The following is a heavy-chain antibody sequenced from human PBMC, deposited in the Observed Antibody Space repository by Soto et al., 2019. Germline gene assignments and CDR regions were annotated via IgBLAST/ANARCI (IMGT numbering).Heavy chain of an antibody. CDR1: CGSFISYY. J-gene: IGHJ5*02. V-gene: IGHV4-59*01. Sequence: SDSLALTCAFCCGSFISYYGSWIRQPPWKGLEWIGYIYYSVSTNYNPSLKSRVTISVDTSKNHFSLKLSSVTAADTAVYYCARAVGYCSGGSCWNWFDPWGQGTLVTVSS. D-gene: IGHD2-15*01. CDR2: IYYSVST. CDR3: ARAVGYCSGGSCWNWFDP.